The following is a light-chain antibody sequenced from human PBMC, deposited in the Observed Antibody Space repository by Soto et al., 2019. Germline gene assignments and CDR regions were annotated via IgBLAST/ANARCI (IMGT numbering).Light chain of an antibody. J-gene: IGKJ5*01. CDR3: QQSGSLVIR. CDR1: QSVSSY. Sequence: VLTQSLATVSLTPEERATLSCRASQSVSSYLAWYQQRPGQAPRLLIYGASSRATGIPDRYSASGSGTDFTLTISRLEPEDFALFFCQQSGSLVIRFAEGTRLEIK. CDR2: GAS. V-gene: IGKV3-20*01.